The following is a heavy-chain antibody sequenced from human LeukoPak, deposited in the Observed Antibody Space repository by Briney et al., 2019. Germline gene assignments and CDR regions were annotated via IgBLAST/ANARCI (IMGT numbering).Heavy chain of an antibody. CDR3: ARGFSLLRYFDL. J-gene: IGHJ4*02. V-gene: IGHV4-31*03. D-gene: IGHD3-9*01. Sequence: SETLSLTCTVSGGSISSGGYYWTWIRQHPGKGLEWIGYVFYSGTTYYSPSLKSRVTMSVDTSKNQFSLKLSSVTAADTAVYYCARGFSLLRYFDLWGQGTLVTVSS. CDR1: GGSISSGGYY. CDR2: VFYSGTT.